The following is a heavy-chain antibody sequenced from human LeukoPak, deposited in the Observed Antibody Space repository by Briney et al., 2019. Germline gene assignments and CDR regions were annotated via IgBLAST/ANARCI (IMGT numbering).Heavy chain of an antibody. V-gene: IGHV3-23*01. CDR3: ASMRWLQSSVDY. J-gene: IGHJ4*02. CDR1: GFTFSSYG. Sequence: GGSLRLSCAASGFTFSSYGMSWVRQAPGKGLEWVSAISGSGGSTYYADSVKGRFTISRDNSKNTLYLQMNSLRAEDTAVYYCASMRWLQSSVDYWGQGTLVTVSS. CDR2: ISGSGGST. D-gene: IGHD5-24*01.